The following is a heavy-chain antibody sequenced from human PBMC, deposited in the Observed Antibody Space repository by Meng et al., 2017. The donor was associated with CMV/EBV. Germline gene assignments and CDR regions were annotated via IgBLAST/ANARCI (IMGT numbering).Heavy chain of an antibody. J-gene: IGHJ3*02. CDR1: GFTFSSYS. Sequence: GESLKISCAASGFTFSSYSMNWVRQAPGKGLEWVSYISSSSSTIYYADSVKGRFTISRDNAKNSLYLQMNSLRAEDTAMYYCAREGPTGAFDIWGQGTMVTVSS. CDR3: AREGPTGAFDI. V-gene: IGHV3-48*04. CDR2: ISSSSSTI. D-gene: IGHD4-11*01.